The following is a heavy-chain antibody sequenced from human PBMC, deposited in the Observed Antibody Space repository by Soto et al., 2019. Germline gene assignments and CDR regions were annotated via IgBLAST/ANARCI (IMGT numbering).Heavy chain of an antibody. D-gene: IGHD3-3*01. CDR3: SISRATDFAT. V-gene: IGHV3-49*04. J-gene: IGHJ5*02. CDR1: GFKFAAYS. Sequence: GGSLRLSCSASGFKFAAYSMRWVRLTPGKGLEWVGFIRRIAYGGTTDYAASVKGRFTISRDDSRKIVYLQMSRLKIEDTAVYYCSISRATDFATWGQGTLVTVS. CDR2: IRRIAYGGTT.